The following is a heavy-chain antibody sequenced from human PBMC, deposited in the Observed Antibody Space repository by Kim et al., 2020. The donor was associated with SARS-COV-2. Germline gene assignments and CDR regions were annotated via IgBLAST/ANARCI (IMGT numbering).Heavy chain of an antibody. J-gene: IGHJ5*02. CDR3: ARRIYNVFTGPFNWFDP. D-gene: IGHD3-9*01. CDR2: IDPSGSDI. Sequence: GESLKISCKMYGDTLASYWMGWVRQMPGKGLEWMGIIDPSGSDIKYRPSFQGQVIISADKSSNTVYLQWSSLKASDSAIYYCARRIYNVFTGPFNWFDPWGQGTLVTVSS. V-gene: IGHV5-51*01. CDR1: GDTLASYW.